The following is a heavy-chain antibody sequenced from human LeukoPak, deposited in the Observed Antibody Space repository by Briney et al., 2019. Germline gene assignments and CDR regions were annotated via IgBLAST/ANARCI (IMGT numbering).Heavy chain of an antibody. CDR2: LDESGRP. CDR3: ARDLGGYPFFMDV. CDR1: GGSTRSGRHH. J-gene: IGHJ6*03. D-gene: IGHD2-15*01. Sequence: SETLSLTCTVSGGSTRSGRHHWAWVRQPPGKGLEFIGSLDESGRPYYNAPLKSRVTISEDSSGKQFSLNLSSVTAADTAVYYCARDLGGYPFFMDVWGRGTTVIVSS. V-gene: IGHV4-39*07.